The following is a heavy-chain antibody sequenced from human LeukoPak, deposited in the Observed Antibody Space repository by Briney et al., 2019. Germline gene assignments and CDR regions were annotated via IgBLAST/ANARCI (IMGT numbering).Heavy chain of an antibody. CDR1: GFTFSSYG. Sequence: PGGSLRLSCAASGFTFSSYGMHWVRQAPGKGLEWVAVIWYDGSNKYYADSVKGRFTISRDNSKNTLYLQMNSLRAEDTAVYYCARMRLPYSSGWAVYYYGMDVWGQGTTVTVSS. D-gene: IGHD6-19*01. CDR2: IWYDGSNK. CDR3: ARMRLPYSSGWAVYYYGMDV. J-gene: IGHJ6*02. V-gene: IGHV3-33*01.